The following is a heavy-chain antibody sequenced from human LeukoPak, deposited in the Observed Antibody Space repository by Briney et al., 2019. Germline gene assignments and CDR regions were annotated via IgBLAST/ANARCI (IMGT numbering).Heavy chain of an antibody. CDR2: ISGSGGST. CDR1: GFTFSSYA. V-gene: IGHV3-23*01. Sequence: EGSLRLSCAASGFTFSSYAMSWVRQAPGKGLEWVSAISGSGGSTYYADSVKGRFTISRDNSKNTLYLQMNSLRAEDTAVYYCAKRKGRLRLGELSWYFDYWGQGTLVTVSS. J-gene: IGHJ4*02. CDR3: AKRKGRLRLGELSWYFDY. D-gene: IGHD3-16*02.